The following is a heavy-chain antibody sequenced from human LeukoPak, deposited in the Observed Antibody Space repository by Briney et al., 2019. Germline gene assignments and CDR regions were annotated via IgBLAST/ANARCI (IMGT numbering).Heavy chain of an antibody. CDR2: IKQDGSDR. D-gene: IGHD6-25*01. CDR3: ARDSAAHGGF. CDR1: EFNFRNYL. J-gene: IGHJ4*02. Sequence: GGSLRLSCVVSEFNFRNYLMSWVRQAPGQGREWVANIKQDGSDRYYVDSVKGRFTISRDNAKNSLYLQMYSLRDEDTAVYYCARDSAAHGGFWGQGTPVIVSS. V-gene: IGHV3-7*03.